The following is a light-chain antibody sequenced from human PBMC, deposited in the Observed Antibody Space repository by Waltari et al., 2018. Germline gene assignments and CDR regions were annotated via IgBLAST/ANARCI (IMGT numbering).Light chain of an antibody. CDR3: LQYNSYPWT. J-gene: IGKJ1*01. V-gene: IGKV1-17*01. CDR1: QGISTY. Sequence: DIQMTQSPSSLSASAGDTVTITCRASQGISTYLNWYQQKPGKAPKRLIYAASSMESVVPSRFSGRGSGTDFTLIISSLKPEDFATYSCLQYNSYPWTFGQGTKVEIK. CDR2: AAS.